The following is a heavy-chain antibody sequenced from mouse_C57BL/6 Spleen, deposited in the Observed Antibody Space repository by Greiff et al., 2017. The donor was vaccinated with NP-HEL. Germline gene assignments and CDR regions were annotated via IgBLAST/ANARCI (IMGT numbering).Heavy chain of an antibody. CDR3: ARHDYGKGDYYAMDY. V-gene: IGHV5-6*01. Sequence: EVKLMESGGDSVKPGGSLKLSCAASGFTFSSYGMSWVRQTPDKRLEWVATISSGGSYTYYPDSVKGRFTISRDNAKNTLYLQMSSLKSEDTAMYYCARHDYGKGDYYAMDYWGQGTSVTVSS. J-gene: IGHJ4*01. CDR1: GFTFSSYG. D-gene: IGHD2-4*01. CDR2: ISSGGSYT.